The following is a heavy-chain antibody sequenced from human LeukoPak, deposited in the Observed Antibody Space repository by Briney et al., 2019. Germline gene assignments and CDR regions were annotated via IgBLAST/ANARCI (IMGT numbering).Heavy chain of an antibody. V-gene: IGHV4-4*07. D-gene: IGHD3-22*01. J-gene: IGHJ4*02. CDR1: SGSFSGYY. CDR2: IYITGST. Sequence: SETLSLTCTVSSGSFSGYYWNWIRQPAGKGLEWIGRIYITGSTNYNPSLKSRVTMSVDTSKNQFSLNLSSVTAADTAVYYCARGRGYYQDYWGQGTLVTVSS. CDR3: ARGRGYYQDY.